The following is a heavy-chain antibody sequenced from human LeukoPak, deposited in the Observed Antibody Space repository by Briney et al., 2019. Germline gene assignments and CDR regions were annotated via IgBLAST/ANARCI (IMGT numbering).Heavy chain of an antibody. CDR1: GFPFIEYS. CDR3: ARDHNYAFDN. J-gene: IGHJ4*02. Sequence: GGSLRLSCTASGFPFIEYSMNWVRQVPGKGLEWIAYIGIDRGNTKYADTVGGRFTITADKTNKSLYLKMNSLRVHDEAVYYCARDHNYAFDNWGQGTLVSVAS. CDR2: IGIDRGNT. D-gene: IGHD1-1*01. V-gene: IGHV3-21*05.